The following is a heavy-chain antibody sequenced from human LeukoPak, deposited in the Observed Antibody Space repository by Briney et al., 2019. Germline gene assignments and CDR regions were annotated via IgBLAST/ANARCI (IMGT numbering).Heavy chain of an antibody. D-gene: IGHD2-15*01. CDR2: IYTSGST. CDR3: ARDSGAYCSGGSCYSGLYWFDP. CDR1: GGSISSGSYY. V-gene: IGHV4-61*02. J-gene: IGHJ5*02. Sequence: PSETLSLTCTVSGGSISSGSYYWSWIRQPAGKGLEWIGRIYTSGSTNYNPSLKSRVTISVDTSKNQFSLKLSSVTAADTAVYYCARDSGAYCSGGSCYSGLYWFDPWGQGTLVTVSS.